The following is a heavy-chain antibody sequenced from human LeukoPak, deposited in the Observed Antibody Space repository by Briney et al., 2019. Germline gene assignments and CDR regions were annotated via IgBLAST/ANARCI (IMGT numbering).Heavy chain of an antibody. D-gene: IGHD5-12*01. Sequence: LSLTCTVSGGSISSYYWSWIRQAPGKGLEWVSGISWNSGSIGYADSVKGRFTISRDNAKNSLYLQINSLRAEDTAVYYCARGEYSGYFDYWGQGTLVTVSS. V-gene: IGHV3-9*01. CDR2: ISWNSGSI. CDR3: ARGEYSGYFDY. CDR1: GGSISSYY. J-gene: IGHJ4*02.